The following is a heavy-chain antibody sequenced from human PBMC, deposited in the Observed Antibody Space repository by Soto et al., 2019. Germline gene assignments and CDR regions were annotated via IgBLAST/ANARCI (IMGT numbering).Heavy chain of an antibody. D-gene: IGHD1-26*01. Sequence: EVQLVESGGGLVEPGRSLRLSCAASGFTFDDYGMHWVRLAPGKGLEWVAAISWDSGIIDYVDSVRGRFTISRDIARSYLYLQMNSLRAEDTPLYYCAKAGVGGQKCRVTPFDSWGQGTLVTVS. CDR2: ISWDSGII. CDR3: AKAGVGGQKCRVTPFDS. V-gene: IGHV3-9*01. J-gene: IGHJ4*02. CDR1: GFTFDDYG.